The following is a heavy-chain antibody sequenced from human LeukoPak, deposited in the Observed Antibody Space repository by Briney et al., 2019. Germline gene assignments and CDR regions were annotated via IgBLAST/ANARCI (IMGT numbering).Heavy chain of an antibody. J-gene: IGHJ3*02. Sequence: SETLSLTCTVSGGSISSGDYYWSWIRQPPGKGLEWIGYIYYSGSAYYNPSLKSRVTISVGTSKNQFSLKLSSVTAADTAVYYCAREAVAARRGAFDIWGQGTMVTVSS. V-gene: IGHV4-30-4*01. CDR1: GGSISSGDYY. D-gene: IGHD6-19*01. CDR3: AREAVAARRGAFDI. CDR2: IYYSGSA.